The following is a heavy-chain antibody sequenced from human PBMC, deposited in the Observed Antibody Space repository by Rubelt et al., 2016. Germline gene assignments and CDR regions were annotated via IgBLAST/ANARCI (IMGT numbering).Heavy chain of an antibody. J-gene: IGHJ4*02. V-gene: IGHV1-18*01. CDR2: SSAYNGNT. CDR3: ARDPYGDRHHDY. Sequence: QVQLVQSGAEVKNPGASVKVSCKASGYTFTSYGISWVRQAPGQGLAWMGWSSAYNGNTNDAQKLQVGVTMTTATSTSTAYMGLRGPGSDDTAVYYCARDPYGDRHHDYWGQGTLVTVSS. D-gene: IGHD4-17*01. CDR1: GYTFTSYG.